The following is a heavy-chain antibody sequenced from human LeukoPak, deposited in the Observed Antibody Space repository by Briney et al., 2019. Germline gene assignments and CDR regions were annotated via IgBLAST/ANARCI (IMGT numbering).Heavy chain of an antibody. CDR3: AKDGIRYYYDSSGYYGDY. J-gene: IGHJ4*02. CDR1: GFSFSSYG. CDR2: ISYEGSNE. Sequence: PGESLRLSCAASGFSFSSYGMHWVRQAPGKGLEWVAVISYEGSNEYYADSVKGRFTISRDNSKNTLYLQMTSLRAEDTAVYYCAKDGIRYYYDSSGYYGDYWGQGTLVTVSS. V-gene: IGHV3-30*18. D-gene: IGHD3-22*01.